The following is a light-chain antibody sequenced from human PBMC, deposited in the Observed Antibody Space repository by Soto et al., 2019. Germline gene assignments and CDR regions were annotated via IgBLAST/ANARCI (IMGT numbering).Light chain of an antibody. CDR2: DVS. J-gene: IGLJ1*01. V-gene: IGLV2-14*01. CDR3: CSYTTSNTRQIV. Sequence: QPVLTQPASVSGSPGQSITISCTGTSSDVGGYNYVSWYQQHPGKAPKFMIYDVSNRPPGVSNRFSGSKSGNTASLTISGLQAEDEADYYCCSYTTSNTRQIVFGTGTKLTVL. CDR1: SSDVGGYNY.